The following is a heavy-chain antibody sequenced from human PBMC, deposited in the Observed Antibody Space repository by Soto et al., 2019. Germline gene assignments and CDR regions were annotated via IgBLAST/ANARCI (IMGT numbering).Heavy chain of an antibody. J-gene: IGHJ4*02. CDR2: ISYDGSNK. CDR1: GFTFSSYA. CDR3: SGYYYVGY. Sequence: QVQLVESGGGVVQPGRSLRLSCAASGFTFSSYAMHWVRQAPGKGLEWVAVISYDGSNKYYADSVKGRFTISRDNSKNTLYLQMNSLRAEDTAVYYCSGYYYVGYWGQGTLVTVSS. V-gene: IGHV3-30-3*01. D-gene: IGHD3-22*01.